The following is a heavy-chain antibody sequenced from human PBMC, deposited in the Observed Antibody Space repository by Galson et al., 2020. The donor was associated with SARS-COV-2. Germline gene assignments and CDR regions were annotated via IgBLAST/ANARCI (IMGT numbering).Heavy chain of an antibody. CDR1: GYSFSSAW. CDR2: IDPSDSYT. CDR3: ASSQPGIAVAGTS. J-gene: IGHJ5*02. Sequence: GESLKISCKGSGYSFSSAWIGWVRQMPGKGLEWMGRIDPSDSYTNYSPSFQGHVTISADKSISTAYLQWSSLKASDTAMYYCASSQPGIAVAGTSWGQGTLVTVSS. V-gene: IGHV5-10-1*01. D-gene: IGHD6-19*01.